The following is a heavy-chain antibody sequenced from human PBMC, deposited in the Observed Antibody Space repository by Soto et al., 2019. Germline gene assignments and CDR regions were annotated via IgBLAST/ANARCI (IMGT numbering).Heavy chain of an antibody. CDR2: ISGSGGST. J-gene: IGHJ4*02. CDR1: GFTFSSYA. CDR3: AKTSQLWLGGYFDF. Sequence: EVQLLESGGGLVQPGGSLRLSCAASGFTFSSYALSWVRQSPGQGLEWVSAISGSGGSTYYADSVKGRFTISRDNSQNTRYLQMNSLRAEDTAVYYGAKTSQLWLGGYFDFWGQGTLVTVSS. D-gene: IGHD5-18*01. V-gene: IGHV3-23*01.